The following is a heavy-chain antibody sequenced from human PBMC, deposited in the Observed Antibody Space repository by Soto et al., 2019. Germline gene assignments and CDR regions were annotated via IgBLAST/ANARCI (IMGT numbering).Heavy chain of an antibody. CDR2: IYYSGST. Sequence: QVQLQESGPGLVKPSETLSLTCTVSGGSISSYYWRWIRQPPGKGLEWIGYIYYSGSTNYNPSLKSRVTISVDTSKNQFSLKLSSVTAADTAVYYGARRYGGSIDSWGQGTLVTVSS. J-gene: IGHJ4*02. CDR3: ARRYGGSIDS. CDR1: GGSISSYY. V-gene: IGHV4-59*08. D-gene: IGHD2-15*01.